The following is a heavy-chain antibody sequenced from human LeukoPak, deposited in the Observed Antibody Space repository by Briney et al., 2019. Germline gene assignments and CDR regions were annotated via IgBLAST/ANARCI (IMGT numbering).Heavy chain of an antibody. CDR3: AGSGWYYYYYGMDV. CDR1: GGSISSYY. CDR2: IYYSGST. V-gene: IGHV4-59*01. J-gene: IGHJ6*02. D-gene: IGHD6-19*01. Sequence: SGTLSLTCTVSGGSISSYYWSWIRQPPGKGLEWIGYIYYSGSTNYNPSLKSRVTISVDTSKNQFSLKLSSVTAADTAVYYCAGSGWYYYYYGMDVWGQGTTVTVSS.